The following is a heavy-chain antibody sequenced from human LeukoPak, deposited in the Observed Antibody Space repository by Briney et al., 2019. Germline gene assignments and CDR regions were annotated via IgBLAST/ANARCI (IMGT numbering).Heavy chain of an antibody. CDR2: ISSSSSYI. J-gene: IGHJ3*02. CDR3: ARDGELLWFGELSTPDAFDI. Sequence: GSLRLSCAASGFPFSSYSMNWVRQAPGKGLEWVSSISSSSSYIYYADSVKGRFTISRDNAKNSLYLQMNSLRAEDTAVYYCARDGELLWFGELSTPDAFDIWGQGTMVTVSS. V-gene: IGHV3-21*01. CDR1: GFPFSSYS. D-gene: IGHD3-10*01.